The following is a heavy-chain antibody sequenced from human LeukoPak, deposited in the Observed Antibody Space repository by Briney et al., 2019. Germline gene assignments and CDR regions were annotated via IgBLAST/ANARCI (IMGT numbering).Heavy chain of an antibody. D-gene: IGHD5-24*01. CDR1: GFTFSSYS. CDR2: ISSSSSYI. J-gene: IGHJ6*02. Sequence: PGGSLRLSCGASGFTFSSYSMNWVRQAPGKGLEWVSSISSSSSYIYYADSVKGRFTISRDNAKNSLYLQMNSLRAEDPAVYYCIRDKARDPYYYYYGMDVWGQGTTVTVSS. CDR3: IRDKARDPYYYYYGMDV. V-gene: IGHV3-21*01.